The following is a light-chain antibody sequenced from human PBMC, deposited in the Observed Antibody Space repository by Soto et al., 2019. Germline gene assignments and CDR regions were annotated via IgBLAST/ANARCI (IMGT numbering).Light chain of an antibody. CDR3: SSYALGSTRV. J-gene: IGLJ3*02. CDR1: SSDVGSYNL. CDR2: EDN. V-gene: IGLV2-23*01. Sequence: QSALTQPASVSGSPGQSITISCTGTSSDVGSYNLVSWYQQHPGKGPKLLIYEDNKRPSGVSNRFSVSKSGNTASLTISGIQAEDEADYYCSSYALGSTRVFGGGTKLTVL.